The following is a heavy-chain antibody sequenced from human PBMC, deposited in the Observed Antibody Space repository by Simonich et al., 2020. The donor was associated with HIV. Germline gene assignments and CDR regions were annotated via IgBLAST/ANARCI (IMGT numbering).Heavy chain of an antibody. D-gene: IGHD3-3*01. CDR2: INHSGIP. CDR1: GGSFSGYY. J-gene: IGHJ4*02. CDR3: ARRDRELILYFDY. V-gene: IGHV4-34*01. Sequence: QVQLQQSGAGLLKPSATLSLTCAVYGGSFSGYYWSWIRQPPGKGLEWIWEINHSGIPTYKSPLNSRATISVDKSKNQFSLKLSSVTAADTAIYYCARRDRELILYFDYWGQGNLVTVSS.